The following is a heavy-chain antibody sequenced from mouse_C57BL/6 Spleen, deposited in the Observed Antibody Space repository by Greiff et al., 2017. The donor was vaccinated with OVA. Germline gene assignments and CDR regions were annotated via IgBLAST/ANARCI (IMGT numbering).Heavy chain of an antibody. CDR2: IDPSDSYT. Sequence: QVQLQQPGAELVMPGASVKLSCKASGYTFTSYWMHWVKQRPGQGLEWIGEIDPSDSYTNYNQKFKGKSTLTVDKSSSTAYMQLSSLTSEDSAVYYCARRGYGSGFDYWGQGTTLTVSS. CDR1: GYTFTSYW. J-gene: IGHJ2*01. V-gene: IGHV1-69*01. CDR3: ARRGYGSGFDY. D-gene: IGHD1-1*01.